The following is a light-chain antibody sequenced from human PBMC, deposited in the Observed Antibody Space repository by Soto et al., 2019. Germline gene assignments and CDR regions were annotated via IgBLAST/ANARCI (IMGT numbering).Light chain of an antibody. Sequence: QSVLTQPPSASGSPGQSITIACTGTNRDVGSYNLVSWYQQRPGEAPKLIISEVRNRPSGISYRFTGSKSGNTASLTISGLQAEDEADYYCSSYTTTSTLVFGGGTKVTVL. CDR1: NRDVGSYNL. V-gene: IGLV2-14*01. CDR2: EVR. J-gene: IGLJ3*02. CDR3: SSYTTTSTLV.